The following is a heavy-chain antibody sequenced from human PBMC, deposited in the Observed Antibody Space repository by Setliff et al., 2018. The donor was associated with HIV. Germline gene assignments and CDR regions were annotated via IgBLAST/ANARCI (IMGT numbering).Heavy chain of an antibody. CDR2: FDTEDGDT. V-gene: IGHV1-24*01. J-gene: IGHJ4*01. CDR1: GYSLTELS. CDR3: ATAKEQWLAEGGFDY. D-gene: IGHD6-19*01. Sequence: ASVKVSCKVSGYSLTELSMHWVRQASEKGLEWMGRFDTEDGDTLYAQKFQGRVTMTEDTSTDTAYMELSGLRSEDTAVYSCATAKEQWLAEGGFDYWGQGTLVTVSS.